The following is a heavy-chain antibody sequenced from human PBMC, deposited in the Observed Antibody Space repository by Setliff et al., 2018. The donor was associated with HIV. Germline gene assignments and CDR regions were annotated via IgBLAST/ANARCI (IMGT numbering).Heavy chain of an antibody. CDR1: GDSVSSNNVA. CDR3: ARGSYGSVLL. V-gene: IGHV6-1*01. J-gene: IGHJ4*02. Sequence: SQTLSLTCAISGDSVSSNNVAWNWIRQSPLRGLEWLGRTYFRSKWYFDYAVSVKSRIIINPDTSKNQFSLHLNSATPEDTAVYYCARGSYGSVLLWGQGTLVTVSS. D-gene: IGHD6-19*01. CDR2: TYFRSKWYF.